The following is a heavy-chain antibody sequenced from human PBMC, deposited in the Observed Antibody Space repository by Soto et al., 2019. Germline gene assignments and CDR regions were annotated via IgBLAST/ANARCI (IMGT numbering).Heavy chain of an antibody. CDR1: GFTFSSYG. CDR3: ARDVRGNYNWFDP. V-gene: IGHV3-33*01. J-gene: IGHJ5*02. D-gene: IGHD1-7*01. Sequence: GGSLRLSCAASGFTFSSYGMHWVRQAPGKGLEWVAVIWYDGSNKYYADSVKGRFTISRDNSKNTLYLQMNSLRAEDTAVYYCARDVRGNYNWFDPWGQGTLVTVSS. CDR2: IWYDGSNK.